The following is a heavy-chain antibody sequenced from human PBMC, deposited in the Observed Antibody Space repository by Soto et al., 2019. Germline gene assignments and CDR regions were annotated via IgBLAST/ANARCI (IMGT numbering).Heavy chain of an antibody. CDR2: IYSDNNT. J-gene: IGHJ6*02. V-gene: IGHV3-53*02. CDR1: GFTVSSDS. Sequence: EVQLVETGGDLIQPGGSLSLSFAASGFTVSSDSMTWVRQAPGKGLEWISIIYSDNNTDYADSVKGRFSISRDTSKNILYLQMNSLRAEDTAEYYCARHYSAMGVWGQGTTVTVSS. CDR3: ARHYSAMGV.